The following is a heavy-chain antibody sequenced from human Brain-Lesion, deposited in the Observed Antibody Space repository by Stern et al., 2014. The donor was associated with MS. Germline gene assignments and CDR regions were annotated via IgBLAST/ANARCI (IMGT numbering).Heavy chain of an antibody. J-gene: IGHJ5*02. D-gene: IGHD2-15*01. V-gene: IGHV4-39*02. CDR1: GGSVSSTSYA. CDR2: IYYSGNT. Sequence: QVQLVQSGPGLVKPSETLSLTCTVAGGSVSSTSYAWAWIRQPPGKGLEWIGTIYYSGNTYYSPSPQSRLTISLDTSQDQFSLQLRSVTAADTAVYYCAGEEDIRYCSGGSCTGNWFDPWGQGTLVTVSS. CDR3: AGEEDIRYCSGGSCTGNWFDP.